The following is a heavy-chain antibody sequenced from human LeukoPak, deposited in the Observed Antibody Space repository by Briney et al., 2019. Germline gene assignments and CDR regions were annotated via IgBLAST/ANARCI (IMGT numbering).Heavy chain of an antibody. D-gene: IGHD2-2*03. Sequence: GGSLRLSCAASGFTFSSYWMHWVRHAPGKALVWVSRINSDGSSTSYADSVKGRFTISRDNAKNTLYLQMNSLRAEDTSVYYCATGYCSSTSCYAAHYWGQGTLVTVSS. CDR3: ATGYCSSTSCYAAHY. J-gene: IGHJ4*02. V-gene: IGHV3-74*01. CDR2: INSDGSST. CDR1: GFTFSSYW.